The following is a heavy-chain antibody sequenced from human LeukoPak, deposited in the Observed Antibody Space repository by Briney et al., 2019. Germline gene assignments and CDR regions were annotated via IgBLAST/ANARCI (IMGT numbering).Heavy chain of an antibody. Sequence: PGGSLRLSCTASGFTFDDYSMHWVRQPPGKGLEWDSLISRDGGTTHYADSVKGRFTVSRDNSKNSLYLQMNSLSTDDTAFYYCAKDRPVISYWGQGTLVTVSS. J-gene: IGHJ4*02. CDR2: ISRDGGTT. CDR3: AKDRPVISY. D-gene: IGHD2-21*01. V-gene: IGHV3-43*02. CDR1: GFTFDDYS.